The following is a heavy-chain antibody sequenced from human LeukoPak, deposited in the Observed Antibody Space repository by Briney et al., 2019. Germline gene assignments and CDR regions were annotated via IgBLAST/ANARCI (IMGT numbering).Heavy chain of an antibody. Sequence: PGGSLRLSCAASGFTFDDYAMHWVRQAPGKGLEWVSLISGDGGSTYYADSAKGRFTISRDNSKNSLYLQMNSLRTEDTALYYCAKDPHYDFWSGQFDYWGQGTLVTVSS. CDR3: AKDPHYDFWSGQFDY. CDR1: GFTFDDYA. CDR2: ISGDGGST. J-gene: IGHJ4*02. V-gene: IGHV3-43*02. D-gene: IGHD3-3*01.